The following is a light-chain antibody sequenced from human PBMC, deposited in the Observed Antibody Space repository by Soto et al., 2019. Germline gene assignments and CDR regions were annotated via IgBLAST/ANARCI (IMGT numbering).Light chain of an antibody. CDR1: SSNIGNNY. CDR3: GTWDSSLSAEV. CDR2: ENN. J-gene: IGLJ2*01. V-gene: IGLV1-51*02. Sequence: QSVLTQPPSVSAAPGQKVTSSCSGSSSNIGNNYVSWYQQLPGTAPKLLIYENNKRPSEIPDRFSGSKSGTSATLGITGLQTGDEADYYCGTWDSSLSAEVFGGGTQLTVL.